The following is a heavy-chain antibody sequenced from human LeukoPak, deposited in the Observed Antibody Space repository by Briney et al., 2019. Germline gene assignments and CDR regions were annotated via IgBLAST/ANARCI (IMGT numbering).Heavy chain of an antibody. D-gene: IGHD3-22*01. CDR3: ARVGKGGFYDSSGYPNPFDY. Sequence: SETLSLTCTVSGGSISSSSYYWGWIRQPPGKGLEWIGSIYYSGSTYYNPSLKSRVTISVDTSKNQFSLKLSSVTAADTAVYYCARVGKGGFYDSSGYPNPFDYWGQGTLVTVFS. CDR2: IYYSGST. V-gene: IGHV4-39*07. CDR1: GGSISSSSYY. J-gene: IGHJ4*02.